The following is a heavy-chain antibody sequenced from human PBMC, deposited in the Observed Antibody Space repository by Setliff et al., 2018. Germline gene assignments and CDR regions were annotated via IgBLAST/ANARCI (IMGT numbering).Heavy chain of an antibody. CDR1: GASLNSGTYY. V-gene: IGHV4-39*01. CDR2: IYYRGDT. Sequence: SETLSLTCTVSGASLNSGTYYWGWIRQPPGKGLEWIGRIYYRGDTYYNASLKGRLTISVDTAQNQFSLRLTSVTAADTALYYCAIGGGYRDFFDCFPFDNWGQGFLVTVSS. CDR3: AIGGGYRDFFDCFPFDN. D-gene: IGHD3-16*02. J-gene: IGHJ4*02.